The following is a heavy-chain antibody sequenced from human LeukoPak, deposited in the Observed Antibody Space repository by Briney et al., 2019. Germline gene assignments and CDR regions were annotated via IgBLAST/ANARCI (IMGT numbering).Heavy chain of an antibody. V-gene: IGHV3-64*01. CDR1: GFSLSSHG. Sequence: GGSLRLPCAVSGFSLSSHGMHWVRQAPGKGLEDVSAISSNGVDTFYANSVKGRFTVSRDDSKNTLYLQMGSLRAEDMAVYYCAKWTNWYFALWGRGTLVTVSS. D-gene: IGHD3/OR15-3a*01. CDR2: ISSNGVDT. J-gene: IGHJ2*01. CDR3: AKWTNWYFAL.